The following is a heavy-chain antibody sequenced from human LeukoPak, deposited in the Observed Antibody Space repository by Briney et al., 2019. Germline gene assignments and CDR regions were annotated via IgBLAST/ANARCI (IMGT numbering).Heavy chain of an antibody. V-gene: IGHV4-61*02. D-gene: IGHD1-26*01. CDR2: IYTNGIT. CDR3: ARDLPIVGAILAFDI. CDR1: GGSISSGSYY. Sequence: KSSQTLSLTCTVSGGSISSGSYYWSWIRQPAGKGLEWVGRIYTNGITNYNPSLKSRVTISIDPSKNQFSLKLSSVTAADTAVYYCARDLPIVGAILAFDIWGQGTMVTVSS. J-gene: IGHJ3*02.